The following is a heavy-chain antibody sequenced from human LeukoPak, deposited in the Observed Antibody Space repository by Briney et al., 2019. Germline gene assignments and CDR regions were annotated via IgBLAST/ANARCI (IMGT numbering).Heavy chain of an antibody. V-gene: IGHV3-23*01. CDR3: AKGYYHGSGSYSTFDY. CDR2: ISGSGGGT. D-gene: IGHD3-10*01. CDR1: GFTFSSHA. J-gene: IGHJ4*02. Sequence: PGGSLRLSCAASGFTFSSHALSWLRQAPGKGLEWVSTISGSGGGTYYADSVKGRFTISRDNSKNTLYVQMSSLRADDTAVYYCAKGYYHGSGSYSTFDYWGQGTLVTVSS.